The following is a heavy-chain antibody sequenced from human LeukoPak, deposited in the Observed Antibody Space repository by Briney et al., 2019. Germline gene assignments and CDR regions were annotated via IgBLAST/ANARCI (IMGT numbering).Heavy chain of an antibody. CDR1: GGSISSSSYY. D-gene: IGHD4-17*01. V-gene: IGHV4-39*01. J-gene: IGHJ2*01. CDR2: IYYSGST. Sequence: PSETLSLTCTVSGGSISSSSYYWGWIRQPPGKGLEWIGSIYYSGSTYYNPSLKSRVTISVDTSKNQFSLKLSSVTAADTAVYYCAGYGEYGDWYFDLWGRGTPVTVSP. CDR3: AGYGEYGDWYFDL.